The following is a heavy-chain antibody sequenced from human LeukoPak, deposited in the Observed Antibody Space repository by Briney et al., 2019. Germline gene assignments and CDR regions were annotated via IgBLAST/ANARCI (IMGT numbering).Heavy chain of an antibody. CDR1: GDSISNYY. Sequence: SETLSLTCTVSGDSISNYYWSWVRQLPGKGLEWIGYIYPSGSTNYSPSLKSRVTISLDTSKTQFSLNLNSVTAADTAVYYCARHPGPAIHWYFDLWGRGTLVTVSS. CDR3: ARHPGPAIHWYFDL. V-gene: IGHV4-4*09. D-gene: IGHD3-3*01. CDR2: IYPSGST. J-gene: IGHJ2*01.